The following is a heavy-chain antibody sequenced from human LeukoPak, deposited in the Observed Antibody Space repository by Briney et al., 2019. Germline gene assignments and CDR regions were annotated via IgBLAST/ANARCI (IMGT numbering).Heavy chain of an antibody. CDR2: MSHDGINK. Sequence: GGSLRLSCAASGFTFSSYAMSWVRQAPGKGLEWVAVMSHDGINKHYSDSVKGRFTISRDNSKNTLYLQMNSLRAEDTAVYYCARDPLTYSGYETDVGYFDYWGQGTLVTVSS. J-gene: IGHJ4*02. CDR3: ARDPLTYSGYETDVGYFDY. CDR1: GFTFSSYA. V-gene: IGHV3-30-3*01. D-gene: IGHD5-12*01.